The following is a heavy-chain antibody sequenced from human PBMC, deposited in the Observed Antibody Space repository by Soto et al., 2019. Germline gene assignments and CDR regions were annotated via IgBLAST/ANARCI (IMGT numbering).Heavy chain of an antibody. D-gene: IGHD6-13*01. CDR3: ARGHSSSLYYYYGMDV. V-gene: IGHV1-69*13. J-gene: IGHJ6*02. CDR1: GGTFSSYA. CDR2: IIPIFGTA. Sequence: ASVKVSCKASGGTFSSYAISWVRQAPGQGLEWMGGIIPIFGTANYAQKFQGRVTITADESTSTAYMELSSLRSEDTAVYYCARGHSSSLYYYYGMDVWGQGTTVTVSS.